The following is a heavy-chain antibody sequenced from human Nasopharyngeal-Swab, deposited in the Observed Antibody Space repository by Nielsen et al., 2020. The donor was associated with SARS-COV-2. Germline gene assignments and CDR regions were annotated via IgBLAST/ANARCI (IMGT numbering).Heavy chain of an antibody. J-gene: IGHJ4*02. Sequence: GESLKISCAASGFTFSSYSMNWVRQAPGKGPEWVSYISSSSTIYYADSVKGRFTISRDNAKNSLYLQMNSLRDEDTAVYYCARLCGWYLSLAFDYWGQGTLVTVSS. CDR2: ISSSSTI. CDR1: GFTFSSYS. CDR3: ARLCGWYLSLAFDY. V-gene: IGHV3-48*02. D-gene: IGHD6-19*01.